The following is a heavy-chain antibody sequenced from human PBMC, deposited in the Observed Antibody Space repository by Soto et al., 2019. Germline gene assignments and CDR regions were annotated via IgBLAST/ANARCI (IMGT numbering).Heavy chain of an antibody. Sequence: GSLRLSCAASGFTFSSYAMHWVRQAPGKGLEWVAVISYDGSNKYYADSVKGRFTISRDNSKNTLYLQMNSLRAEDTAVYYCAREVDYWGQGTLVTVSS. CDR1: GFTFSSYA. J-gene: IGHJ4*02. V-gene: IGHV3-30-3*01. CDR3: AREVDY. CDR2: ISYDGSNK.